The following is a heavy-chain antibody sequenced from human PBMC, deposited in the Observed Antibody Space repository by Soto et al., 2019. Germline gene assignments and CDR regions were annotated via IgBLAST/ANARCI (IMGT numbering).Heavy chain of an antibody. V-gene: IGHV3-48*01. CDR2: ISSSSSTI. J-gene: IGHJ6*03. D-gene: IGHD2-2*01. CDR3: ARVNIVVVPAANTYYYYYMDV. Sequence: GGCLRLSCAASGFTFSSYSMNWVRQAPGKGLEWVSYISSSSSTIYYADSVKGRFTISRDNAKNSLYLQMNSLRAEDTAVYYCARVNIVVVPAANTYYYYYMDVWGKGTTVTVSS. CDR1: GFTFSSYS.